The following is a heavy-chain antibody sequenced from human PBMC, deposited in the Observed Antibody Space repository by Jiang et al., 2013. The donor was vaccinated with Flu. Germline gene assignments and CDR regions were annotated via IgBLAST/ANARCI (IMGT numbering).Heavy chain of an antibody. J-gene: IGHJ6*04. CDR2: IYPGDSDT. Sequence: AEVKKPGESLKISCKGSGYSFTSYWIGWVRQMPGKGLEWTGIIYPGDSDTRYSPSFQGQVTISADKSISTAYLQWSSLKASDTAMYYCARRSGSYYYYYGMDVWGKGTTVTVSS. CDR3: ARRSGSYYYYYGMDV. D-gene: IGHD1-26*01. V-gene: IGHV5-51*01. CDR1: GYSFTSYW.